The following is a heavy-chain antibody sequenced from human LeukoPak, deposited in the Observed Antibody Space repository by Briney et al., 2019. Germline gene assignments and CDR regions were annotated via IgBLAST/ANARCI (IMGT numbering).Heavy chain of an antibody. CDR2: INQDGGEK. J-gene: IGHJ4*02. CDR3: VRGHLWLEN. V-gene: IGHV3-7*03. Sequence: GGSLRLSCVASGLTLSNFWMTWVRQTPGKGLEWVATINQDGGEKYYGDSVKGRFIISRDNAKNSVYLQMDSLRAEETAVYSCVRGHLWLENWGQGTLVTVSS. CDR1: GLTLSNFW. D-gene: IGHD3-3*02.